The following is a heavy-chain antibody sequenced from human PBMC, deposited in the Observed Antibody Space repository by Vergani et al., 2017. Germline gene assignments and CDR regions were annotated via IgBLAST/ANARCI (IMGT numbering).Heavy chain of an antibody. CDR3: AKSLTRSWRDAFDI. CDR2: ISNDGGNK. J-gene: IGHJ3*02. CDR1: GFSFGSYG. D-gene: IGHD1-26*01. V-gene: IGHV3-30*18. Sequence: QVQLVESGGNVVQSGTSLRLSCAASGFSFGSYGMHWVRQSPGKGLEWVAVISNDGGNKYYADSVKGRFTISRDNAKNSLYLQMNSLRAEDMALYYCAKSLTRSWRDAFDIWGQGTMVTVSS.